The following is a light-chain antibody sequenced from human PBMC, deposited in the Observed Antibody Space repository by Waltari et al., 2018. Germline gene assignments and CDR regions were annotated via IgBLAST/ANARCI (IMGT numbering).Light chain of an antibody. J-gene: IGKJ2*01. Sequence: DIQMTQSPSSLSASVGDSVTTTCRASQSISSYLNWYQQKPGKAPKLLIYAASSLQSGVPSRFSGSGSGTDFTLTISSLQPEDFATYYCQQSYSTPPTFGQGTKLEIK. V-gene: IGKV1-39*01. CDR2: AAS. CDR3: QQSYSTPPT. CDR1: QSISSY.